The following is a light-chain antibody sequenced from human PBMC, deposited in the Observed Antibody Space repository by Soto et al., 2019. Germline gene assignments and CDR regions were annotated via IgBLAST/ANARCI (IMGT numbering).Light chain of an antibody. CDR3: FLSYTGGRPVV. Sequence: QAVVTQEPSLTVSPGGTVTLTCDSSTGPVTSGHWPYWLQQKPGQAPRTLIYDTSKKHSWTPARFSGSLLGGKAALTLSGAQSEDEADYYFFLSYTGGRPVVFGGGTKLTVL. CDR2: DTS. CDR1: TGPVTSGHW. V-gene: IGLV7-46*01. J-gene: IGLJ2*01.